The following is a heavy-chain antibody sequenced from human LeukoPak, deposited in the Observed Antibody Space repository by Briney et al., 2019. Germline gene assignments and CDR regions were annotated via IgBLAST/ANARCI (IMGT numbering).Heavy chain of an antibody. V-gene: IGHV3-23*01. D-gene: IGHD2-15*01. CDR1: GFTFNSYA. J-gene: IGHJ2*01. CDR3: AKRKVVVAATLWPRWYFDL. CDR2: ISGSGGST. Sequence: PGGSLRLSCAASGFTFNSYAMNWVRQAPGKGLEWVSAISGSGGSTYYADSVKGRFTISRDNSKNTLYLQMNSLRAEDTAVYYCAKRKVVVAATLWPRWYFDLWGRGTLVTVSS.